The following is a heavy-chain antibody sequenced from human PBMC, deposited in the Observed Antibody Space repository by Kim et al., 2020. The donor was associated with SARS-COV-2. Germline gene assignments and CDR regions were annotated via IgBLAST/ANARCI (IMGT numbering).Heavy chain of an antibody. V-gene: IGHV1-2*02. CDR3: ATSSGYSSSWGAFDI. J-gene: IGHJ3*02. CDR2: MSLKSGAT. D-gene: IGHD6-13*01. Sequence: ASVKVSCDSPGYTFTRYYMHWVRQAPGQGLEWMGWMSLKSGATNSAQKFQGRVTMTRDTSISTAYMELSGLTSDDTAVYYCATSSGYSSSWGAFDIWGQGTMVTVSS. CDR1: GYTFTRYY.